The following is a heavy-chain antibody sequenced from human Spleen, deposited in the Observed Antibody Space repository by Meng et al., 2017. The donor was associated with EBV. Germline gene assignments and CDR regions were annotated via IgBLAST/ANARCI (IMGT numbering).Heavy chain of an antibody. J-gene: IGHJ4*02. CDR3: SRGTSSVMPY. D-gene: IGHD3-16*01. V-gene: IGHV7-4-1*02. Sequence: HVLLVQSGSELKKPGASVKVSCKASGYTFSDFPVNWVRQAPGQGLEWMGWINPSTGVPTYGHNFTGRFVFSLDTSVSTAYLQISTLKTEDTAVYYCSRGTSSVMPYWGQGTLVTVSS. CDR2: INPSTGVP. CDR1: GYTFSDFP.